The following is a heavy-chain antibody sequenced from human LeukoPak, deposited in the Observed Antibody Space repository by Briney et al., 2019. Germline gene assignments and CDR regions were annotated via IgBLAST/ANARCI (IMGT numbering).Heavy chain of an antibody. V-gene: IGHV1-69*05. Sequence: GASVEVSCKASGGTFSSYAISWVRQAPGQGLEWMGGIIPIFGTANYAQKFQGRVTITTDESTSAAYMELSSLRSEDTAVYYCARVGRDIVVVPAATRGDGYYYYMDVWGKGTTVTVSS. D-gene: IGHD2-2*01. CDR2: IIPIFGTA. CDR3: ARVGRDIVVVPAATRGDGYYYYMDV. CDR1: GGTFSSYA. J-gene: IGHJ6*03.